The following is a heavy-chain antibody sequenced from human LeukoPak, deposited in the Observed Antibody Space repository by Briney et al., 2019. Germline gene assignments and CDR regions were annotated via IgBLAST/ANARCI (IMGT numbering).Heavy chain of an antibody. CDR1: GGSISSYY. J-gene: IGHJ3*02. D-gene: IGHD3-22*01. CDR2: IYNSGST. Sequence: SETLSLTCTVSGGSISSYYWNWIRQPPGKGLEWIGYIYNSGSTNNNPSLKSRVTISVDTSKNQFSLKVSSVTAADTAVYYCASLTTADAFDIWGQGTMVTVSS. CDR3: ASLTTADAFDI. V-gene: IGHV4-59*01.